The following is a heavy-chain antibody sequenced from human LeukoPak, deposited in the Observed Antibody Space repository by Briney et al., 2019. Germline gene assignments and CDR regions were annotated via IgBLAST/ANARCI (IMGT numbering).Heavy chain of an antibody. CDR2: IYYSGST. CDR3: ARDGGGYPDY. J-gene: IGHJ4*02. CDR1: GGSTSSSSYY. Sequence: PSETLSLTCTVSGGSTSSSSYYWGWIRQPPGKGLEWIGSIYYSGSTYYNPSLNSRVTISVDTSKNQFSLKLSSVTAADTAVYYCARDGGGYPDYWGQGTLVTVSS. D-gene: IGHD3-22*01. V-gene: IGHV4-39*07.